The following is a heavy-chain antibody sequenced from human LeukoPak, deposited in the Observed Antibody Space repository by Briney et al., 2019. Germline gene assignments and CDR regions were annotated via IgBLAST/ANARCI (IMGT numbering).Heavy chain of an antibody. J-gene: IGHJ5*02. CDR2: IIPIFGTA. Sequence: GASVKVSCKASGGTFSSYAISWVRQAPGQGLEWMGGIIPIFGTANYAQKFQGRVTITTDESTSTAYMELSSLRSEDTAVYYCARDVFRDDFGVAQGKFDPWGQGTLVTVSS. CDR3: ARDVFRDDFGVAQGKFDP. CDR1: GGTFSSYA. V-gene: IGHV1-69*05. D-gene: IGHD3-3*01.